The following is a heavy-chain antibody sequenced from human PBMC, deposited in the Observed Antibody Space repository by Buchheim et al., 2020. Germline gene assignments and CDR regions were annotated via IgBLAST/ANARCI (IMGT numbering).Heavy chain of an antibody. CDR3: ARENYYDSRDY. Sequence: QVQLQESGPGLVKPSQTLSLTCSVSGVSISRDNYFWSWIRQPPGKGLEWIGYISYSGSTHYNPSLKSRVTISVDTSNNQFSLKLSSVTAAETAMYYCARENYYDSRDYWGQGT. D-gene: IGHD3-22*01. CDR2: ISYSGST. J-gene: IGHJ4*02. V-gene: IGHV4-30-4*01. CDR1: GVSISRDNYF.